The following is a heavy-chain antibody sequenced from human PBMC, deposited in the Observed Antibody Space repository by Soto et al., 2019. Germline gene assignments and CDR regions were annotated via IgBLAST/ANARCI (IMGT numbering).Heavy chain of an antibody. D-gene: IGHD3-22*01. J-gene: IGHJ4*02. V-gene: IGHV4-39*01. CDR3: ARHGRYYDIGDLTDY. CDR1: GGSISSSKYY. Sequence: SETLSLTCTVSGGSISSSKYYGGWIRQAPGKGLEWIGSIYYSGSTYYNPSLKSRVTISVDTSKNQFSLKLSSMTAADTAVYYCARHGRYYDIGDLTDYWGQGSMVTVS. CDR2: IYYSGST.